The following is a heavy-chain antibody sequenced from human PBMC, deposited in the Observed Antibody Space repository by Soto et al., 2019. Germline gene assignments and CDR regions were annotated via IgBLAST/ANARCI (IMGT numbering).Heavy chain of an antibody. CDR1: GDSVTSNVW. V-gene: IGHV4-4*02. CDR2: AYHNGLT. D-gene: IGHD6-19*01. J-gene: IGHJ4*02. CDR3: ARDAAVPGESDRFDY. Sequence: SETLSLTCAVSGDSVTSNVWWSWVRQPPGKGLEWIGEAYHNGLTDYNPSLKSRVTMSVDTSKNEFSLKLTSLTAADTAIYYCARDAAVPGESDRFDYWGQGTLGKVS.